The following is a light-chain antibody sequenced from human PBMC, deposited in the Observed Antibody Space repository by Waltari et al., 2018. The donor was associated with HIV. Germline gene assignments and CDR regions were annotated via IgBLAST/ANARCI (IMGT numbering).Light chain of an antibody. V-gene: IGKV3-11*01. CDR1: LTIVNY. CDR2: DAS. Sequence: EIALTQSPVDLSLFPGDRATLSCRANLTIVNYLGWYQQKPGQGPSLLIYDASKRVTGVPVRFSGSCSGTDFSLIINNIQPEDSAVYYCQQRHSWPLTFGGGTKVEI. CDR3: QQRHSWPLT. J-gene: IGKJ4*01.